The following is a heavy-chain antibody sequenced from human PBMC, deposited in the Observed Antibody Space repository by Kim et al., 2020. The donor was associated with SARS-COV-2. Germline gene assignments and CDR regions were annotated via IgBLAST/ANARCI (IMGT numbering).Heavy chain of an antibody. Sequence: GGSLRLSCAASGFTFDDYAMHWVRQAPGKGLEWVSLISWDGGSTYYADSVKGRFTISRDNSKNSLYLQMNSLTAEDTALYYCAKDFRDIVVVPSAMAIQHWGQGTLVTVSS. CDR3: AKDFRDIVVVPSAMAIQH. V-gene: IGHV3-43D*03. CDR1: GFTFDDYA. J-gene: IGHJ1*01. CDR2: ISWDGGST. D-gene: IGHD2-2*01.